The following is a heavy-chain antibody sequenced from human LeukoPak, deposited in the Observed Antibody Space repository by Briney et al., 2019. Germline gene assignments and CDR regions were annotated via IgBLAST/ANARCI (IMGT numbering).Heavy chain of an antibody. CDR1: GFIFSNYA. D-gene: IGHD6-19*01. V-gene: IGHV3-64*02. J-gene: IGHJ4*02. CDR2: ISTKGGST. CDR3: ARDRSGAFDY. Sequence: GGSLRLSCAASGFIFSNYAMYWVRQAPGKGLESVAVISTKGGSTSYADSVKGRMTISRDDSKNTLFLQMGSLTTDDMGLYFCARDRSGAFDYWGQGTLVTVSS.